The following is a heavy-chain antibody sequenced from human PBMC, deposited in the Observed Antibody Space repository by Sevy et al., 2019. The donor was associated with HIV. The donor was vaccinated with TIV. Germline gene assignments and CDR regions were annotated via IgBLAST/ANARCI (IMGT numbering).Heavy chain of an antibody. CDR3: ARGGDILTGTPHLFDY. V-gene: IGHV4-59*01. J-gene: IGHJ4*02. D-gene: IGHD3-9*01. Sequence: SETLSLTCTVSGGSISSYYWSWIRQPPGKGLEWIGYIYYSGRTNYNPSLKSRVTISVDTSKNQFSLKLSSVTAADTAVYYCARGGDILTGTPHLFDYWGQGTLVTVSS. CDR2: IYYSGRT. CDR1: GGSISSYY.